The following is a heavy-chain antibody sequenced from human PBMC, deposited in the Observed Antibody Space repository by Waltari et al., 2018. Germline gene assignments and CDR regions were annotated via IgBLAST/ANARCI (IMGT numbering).Heavy chain of an antibody. CDR3: ARRVTMTKNFGEKIKQSYPYMDV. D-gene: IGHD4-17*01. CDR1: GGSFSDDY. CDR2: VNRRGST. V-gene: IGHV4-34*01. J-gene: IGHJ6*03. Sequence: QVQLQQWGAGLVRPSETLSLPCAVYGGSFSDDYWSVICQSPGKGLEWIGEVNRRGSTNSNPSLKSRLSMSVDTSQNQLSLRLSSVTAADTGLYYCARRVTMTKNFGEKIKQSYPYMDVWGAGTTVIVSS.